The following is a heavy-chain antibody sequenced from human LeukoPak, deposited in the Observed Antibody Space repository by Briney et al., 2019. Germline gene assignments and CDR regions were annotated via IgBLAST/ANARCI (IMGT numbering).Heavy chain of an antibody. D-gene: IGHD2-2*01. CDR2: IYHSGST. CDR3: ARRPRGVVVPAAMLGWFDP. Sequence: KSSETLSLTCTVSGYSISSGYYWGWIRQPPGKGLEWIGSIYHSGSTYYNPSLKSRVTISVDTSKNQFSLKLSSVTAADTAVYYCARRPRGVVVPAAMLGWFDPWGQGTLVTVSS. J-gene: IGHJ5*02. V-gene: IGHV4-38-2*02. CDR1: GYSISSGYY.